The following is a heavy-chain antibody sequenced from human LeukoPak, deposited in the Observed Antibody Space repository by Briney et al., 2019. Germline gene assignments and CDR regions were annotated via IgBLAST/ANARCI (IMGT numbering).Heavy chain of an antibody. V-gene: IGHV1-2*02. CDR1: GYTFTGHY. D-gene: IGHD2-21*02. Sequence: VASVKVSCKASGYTFTGHYLHLVRQAPGQGLEWMGWIHPNSDGTSYAQKFQGRVTMTRDTSTSTAYMELTRLMSDDTAVYYCARGGCRGDCIPFENWGQGTLVTVSS. CDR3: ARGGCRGDCIPFEN. CDR2: IHPNSDGT. J-gene: IGHJ4*02.